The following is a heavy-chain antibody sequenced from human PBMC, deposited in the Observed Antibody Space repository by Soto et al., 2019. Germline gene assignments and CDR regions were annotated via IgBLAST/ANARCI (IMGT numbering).Heavy chain of an antibody. Sequence: QVQLVESGGGVVQPGRSLRLSCAASGFTFSSYAMHWARQAPGKGLEWVAVIWYDGDNKYYADSVRGRFTISRDNSKNTLYLQMSSLRADDTAVYYCARDRGGSSSHGVDFWGQGILVTVSS. D-gene: IGHD6-13*01. CDR1: GFTFSSYA. J-gene: IGHJ4*02. CDR3: ARDRGGSSSHGVDF. V-gene: IGHV3-33*01. CDR2: IWYDGDNK.